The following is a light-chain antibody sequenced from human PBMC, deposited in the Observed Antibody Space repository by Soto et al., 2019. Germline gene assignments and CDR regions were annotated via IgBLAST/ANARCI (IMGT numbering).Light chain of an antibody. J-gene: IGKJ4*01. Sequence: EIVLTQSPATLSLSPGERATLSCRASQSVSSYLAWYQQKPGQAPRLLSYDASNRAPGIPATFSGSGSGTDFTLTISSLEPEDFAVYYCEQRSNWPLTFGGGTKVEIK. CDR3: EQRSNWPLT. CDR2: DAS. V-gene: IGKV3-11*01. CDR1: QSVSSY.